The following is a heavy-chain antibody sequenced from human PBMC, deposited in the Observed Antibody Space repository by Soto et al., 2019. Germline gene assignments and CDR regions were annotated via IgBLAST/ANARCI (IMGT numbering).Heavy chain of an antibody. CDR1: GFTFSSYA. J-gene: IGHJ5*02. V-gene: IGHV3-23*01. Sequence: GGSLRLSCAASGFTFSSYAMSWVRQAPGKGLEWVSAISGSGGSTYYADSVKGWFTISRDNSKNTLYLQMNSLRAEDTAVYYCAKALIYRYGQALFDTWGQGTLVTVSS. CDR3: AKALIYRYGQALFDT. CDR2: ISGSGGST. D-gene: IGHD5-18*01.